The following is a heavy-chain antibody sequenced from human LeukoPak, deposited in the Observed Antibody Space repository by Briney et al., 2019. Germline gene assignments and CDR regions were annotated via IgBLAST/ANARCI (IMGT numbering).Heavy chain of an antibody. V-gene: IGHV4-4*02. Sequence: SETLSLTCGVSGGSIDITNYWSWVRPAPGKGLEWIGEISHSGTTNYNPSLRSRVSISIDTSKKKLSLRLTSVTAADSAVYYCASSFYYDSRDYWGQGTLVTVSS. D-gene: IGHD3-22*01. J-gene: IGHJ4*02. CDR2: ISHSGTT. CDR1: GGSIDITNY. CDR3: ASSFYYDSRDY.